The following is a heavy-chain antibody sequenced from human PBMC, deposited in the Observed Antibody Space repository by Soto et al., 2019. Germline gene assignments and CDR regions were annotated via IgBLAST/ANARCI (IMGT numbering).Heavy chain of an antibody. CDR1: GGSISSSSYY. CDR3: ARHAAMAQQWDAFDI. V-gene: IGHV4-39*01. J-gene: IGHJ3*02. CDR2: IYYSGST. D-gene: IGHD5-18*01. Sequence: QLQLQESGPGLVKPSETLSLTCTVSGGSISSSSYYWGWIRQPPGKGLEWIGSIYYSGSTHYNPSLKSRVTISGDTPKNQLSLKLSSVTAADTAVYYCARHAAMAQQWDAFDIWGQGTMVTVSS.